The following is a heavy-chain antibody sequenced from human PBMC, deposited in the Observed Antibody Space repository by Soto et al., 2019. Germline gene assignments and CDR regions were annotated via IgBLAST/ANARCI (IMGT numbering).Heavy chain of an antibody. J-gene: IGHJ5*02. V-gene: IGHV4-59*04. CDR3: ARRRNAVVTQARLDP. CDR2: IYYSGST. Sequence: PSETLSLTCTVSGGSISSYYWSWIRQPPGKGLEWIGYIYYSGSTYNNPSLKSRVSMSVDTSKNQFSLTLRSVTAADTALYYCARRRNAVVTQARLDPWGQGNLVTVSS. D-gene: IGHD2-21*02. CDR1: GGSISSYY.